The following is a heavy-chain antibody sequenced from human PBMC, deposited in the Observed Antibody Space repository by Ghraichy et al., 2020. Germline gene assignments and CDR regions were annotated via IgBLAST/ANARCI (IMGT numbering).Heavy chain of an antibody. V-gene: IGHV3-21*01. CDR1: GFTFSSYS. D-gene: IGHD4-17*01. Sequence: GGSLRLSCAASGFTFSSYSMNWVRQAPGKGLEWVSSISSSSSYIYYADSVKGRFTISRDNAKNSLYLQMNSLRAEDTAVYYCARGTVTTATEGGNWGQGTLVTVSS. CDR3: ARGTVTTATEGGN. J-gene: IGHJ4*02. CDR2: ISSSSSYI.